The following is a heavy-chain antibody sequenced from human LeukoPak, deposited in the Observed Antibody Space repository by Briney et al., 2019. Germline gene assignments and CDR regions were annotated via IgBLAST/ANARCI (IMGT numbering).Heavy chain of an antibody. CDR1: GGSISSYY. CDR3: ARVLTPGYCSGGSCYRWFAP. V-gene: IGHV4-59*01. J-gene: IGHJ5*02. Sequence: PSEALSLTCTGSGGSISSYYWSWIRQPPGKGLEWIGYIYYSGSTNYNPSLKSRVTISVDTSKNQFSLKLSSVTAADTAVYYCARVLTPGYCSGGSCYRWFAPWGQGTLVTVSS. D-gene: IGHD2-15*01. CDR2: IYYSGST.